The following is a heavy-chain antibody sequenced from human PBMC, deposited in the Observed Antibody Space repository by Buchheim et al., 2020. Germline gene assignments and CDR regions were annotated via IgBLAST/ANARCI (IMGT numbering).Heavy chain of an antibody. J-gene: IGHJ4*02. V-gene: IGHV4-31*03. CDR2: IYYSGST. D-gene: IGHD3-10*01. CDR1: GGSISSGGYY. CDR3: ARVLANYGSGSWIDY. Sequence: QVQLQESGPGLVKPSQTLSLTCTVSGGSISSGGYYWSWIRQHPGKGLEWIGYIYYSGSTYYNPSLKGRVTISVDTSTNQFSLKLSSVTAADTAVYYCARVLANYGSGSWIDYWGQGTLVTVSS.